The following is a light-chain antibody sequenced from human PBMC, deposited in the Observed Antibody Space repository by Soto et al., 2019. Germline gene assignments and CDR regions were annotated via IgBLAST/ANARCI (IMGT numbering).Light chain of an antibody. CDR1: QSVTSSN. CDR2: GAS. J-gene: IGKJ1*01. V-gene: IGKV3-15*01. CDR3: QQYNNWPRT. Sequence: EIMLTQSPGTLSLSPGERAILPCRASQSVTSSNLAWYQQKPGQAPRLLIYGASTRATGIPARFSGSGSGTEFTLTISSLQSEDFAVYYCQQYNNWPRTFGQGTKVDIK.